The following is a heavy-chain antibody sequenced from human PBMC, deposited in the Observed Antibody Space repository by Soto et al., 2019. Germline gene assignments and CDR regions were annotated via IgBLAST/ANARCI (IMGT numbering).Heavy chain of an antibody. V-gene: IGHV1-69*06. D-gene: IGHD5-18*01. CDR1: GGTFSSYA. CDR2: IIPIFGTA. CDR3: ARADTAMVRGYFDY. J-gene: IGHJ4*02. Sequence: ASVKVSCKASGGTFSSYAISWVRQAPGQGLEWMGGIIPIFGTANYAQKFQGRVTITADKSTSTAYMELSSLRSEDTAVYYCARADTAMVRGYFDYWGQGTLVTVSS.